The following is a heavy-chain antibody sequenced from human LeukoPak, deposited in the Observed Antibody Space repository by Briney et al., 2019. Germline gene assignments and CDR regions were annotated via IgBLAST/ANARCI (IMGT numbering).Heavy chain of an antibody. J-gene: IGHJ4*02. CDR1: GYTFDSYY. D-gene: IGHD2-2*01. CDR2: INPSGGST. CDR3: ARSGRSSTSCPGY. Sequence: ASVRVCCKASGYTFDSYYMYCVRQAPGQWLELMGIINPSGGSTSYAQKFQGRVTMTRDTSTSTVYMELSSLRSEDTAVYYCARSGRSSTSCPGYWGQGTLVTVSS. V-gene: IGHV1-46*02.